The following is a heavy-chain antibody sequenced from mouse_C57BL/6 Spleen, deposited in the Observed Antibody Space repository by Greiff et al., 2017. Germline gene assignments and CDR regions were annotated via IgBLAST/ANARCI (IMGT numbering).Heavy chain of an antibody. V-gene: IGHV1-64*01. CDR2: IHPNSGST. Sequence: QVQLQQPGAELVKPGASVKLSCKASGYTFTSYWMHWVKQRPGQGLEWIGMIHPNSGSTNYNEKFKSKDTLTVDKSSSTAYMQLSSLTSENTAVDYCARVYSHAMDYWGQGTSVTVSA. CDR3: ARVYSHAMDY. CDR1: GYTFTSYW. D-gene: IGHD2-3*01. J-gene: IGHJ4*01.